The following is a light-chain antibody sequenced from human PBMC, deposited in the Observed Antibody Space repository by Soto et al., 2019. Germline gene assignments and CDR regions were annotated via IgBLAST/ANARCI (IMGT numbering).Light chain of an antibody. CDR1: QSVSSY. CDR2: DAS. Sequence: EIVLTQSPATLCLSPGDRATLSCRASQSVSSYLAWYQQKPGQAPRLLIYDASNRATGIPARFSGSGSGTDFTLTISSLQPEDFAIYYCQQRTNWITFGQGTRLEI. V-gene: IGKV3-11*01. CDR3: QQRTNWIT. J-gene: IGKJ5*01.